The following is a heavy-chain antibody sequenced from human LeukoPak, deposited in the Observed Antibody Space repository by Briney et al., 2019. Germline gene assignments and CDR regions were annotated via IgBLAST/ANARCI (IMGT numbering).Heavy chain of an antibody. Sequence: PSETLSLTCVVSGGSICTYYGSWIRQPPGTGLEWIGYIDSSGSTNYNPSLKSRVTTSVDSSKNQVSLKLRLVTAVTTALYYCARAVRLLQQPTFDYWGQGILVTVSS. V-gene: IGHV4-59*01. CDR1: GGSICTYY. CDR3: ARAVRLLQQPTFDY. J-gene: IGHJ4*02. D-gene: IGHD5-24*01. CDR2: IDSSGST.